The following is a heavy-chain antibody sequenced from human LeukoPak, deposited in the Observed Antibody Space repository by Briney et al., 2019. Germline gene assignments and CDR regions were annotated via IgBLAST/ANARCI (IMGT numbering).Heavy chain of an antibody. CDR3: VRGPKQQLGGFDY. CDR2: IYYSGST. CDR1: GGSISSYY. D-gene: IGHD6-13*01. J-gene: IGHJ4*02. V-gene: IGHV4-59*01. Sequence: SETLSLTCTVSGGSISSYYWSWIRQPPGKGLEWIGYIYYSGSTNYNPSLKSRVTISVDTSKNQFSLKLSSVTAADTAVYYCVRGPKQQLGGFDYWGQGTLVTVSS.